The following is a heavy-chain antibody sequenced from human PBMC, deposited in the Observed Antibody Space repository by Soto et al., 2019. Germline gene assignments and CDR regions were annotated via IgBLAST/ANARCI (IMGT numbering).Heavy chain of an antibody. V-gene: IGHV3-23*01. CDR2: FRTSGDGGTT. CDR3: AKKVNSGPGSQYFDY. D-gene: IGHD3-10*01. Sequence: GGSLRLSCAASGFTFSSYSMSWVRQSPGKGLEWVSGFRTSGDGGTTYYADSVKGRFTISRDNSKNMLFLQMNSLRAEDTAIYYCAKKVNSGPGSQYFDYWGQGTLVTVS. CDR1: GFTFSSYS. J-gene: IGHJ4*02.